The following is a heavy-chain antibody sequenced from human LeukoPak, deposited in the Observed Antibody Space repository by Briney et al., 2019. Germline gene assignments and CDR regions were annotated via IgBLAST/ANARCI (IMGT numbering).Heavy chain of an antibody. CDR3: ARSPAAATYYFDY. CDR1: GFTFSSYW. Sequence: GGSLRLSCAASGFTFSSYWTSWVRQAPGKGLEWVANIKQDGSEKYYVDSVKGRFTISRDNAKNSLYLQMNSLRAEDTAVYYCARSPAAATYYFDYWGQGTLVTVSS. V-gene: IGHV3-7*01. J-gene: IGHJ4*02. D-gene: IGHD6-13*01. CDR2: IKQDGSEK.